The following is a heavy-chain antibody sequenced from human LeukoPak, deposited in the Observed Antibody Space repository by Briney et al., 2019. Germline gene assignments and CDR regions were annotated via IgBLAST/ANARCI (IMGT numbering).Heavy chain of an antibody. CDR3: ASTGPAAQGAFDT. V-gene: IGHV4-34*01. CDR2: INHSGST. J-gene: IGHJ3*02. CDR1: GGSFSGYY. Sequence: PSETLSLTCAVYGGSFSGYYWSWIRQPPGKGLEWIGEINHSGSTNYNPSLKSRVTISVDTSKNQFSLKLSSVTAADTAVYYCASTGPAAQGAFDTWGQGTMVTVSS. D-gene: IGHD4-11*01.